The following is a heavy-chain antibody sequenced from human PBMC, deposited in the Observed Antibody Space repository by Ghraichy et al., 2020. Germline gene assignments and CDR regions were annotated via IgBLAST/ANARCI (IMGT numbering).Heavy chain of an antibody. D-gene: IGHD2-2*01. CDR3: ARDRGKCRYTSCLPFFDF. J-gene: IGHJ4*02. Sequence: ASVKVSCKTSGYTFTVYYMHWVRQAPGQGLEWMGWISGNSGDAKYAQKVQDRITMTTDTSTNTAYMDLRSLRSDDTAMYFCARDRGKCRYTSCLPFFDFWGQGTLVAVSS. CDR1: GYTFTVYY. CDR2: ISGNSGDA. V-gene: IGHV1-18*04.